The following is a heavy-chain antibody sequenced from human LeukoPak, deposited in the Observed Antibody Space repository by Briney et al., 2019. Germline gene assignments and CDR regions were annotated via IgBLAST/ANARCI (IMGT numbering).Heavy chain of an antibody. CDR2: IIPIFGTA. CDR3: ARDSSGYTDAFDI. V-gene: IGHV1-69*06. J-gene: IGHJ3*02. Sequence: SVKVSCKASGGTFSSYAISWVRQAPGQGLEWMGGIIPIFGTANYAQKFQGRVTITADKSTSTAYMELSSLRSEDTAVYYCARDSSGYTDAFDIWGQGTMVTVS. CDR1: GGTFSSYA. D-gene: IGHD3-22*01.